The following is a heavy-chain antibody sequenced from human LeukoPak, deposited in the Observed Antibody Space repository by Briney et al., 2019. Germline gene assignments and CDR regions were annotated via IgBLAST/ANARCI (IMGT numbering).Heavy chain of an antibody. CDR2: ISYSGST. CDR1: GTSMSGFY. V-gene: IGHV4-59*01. J-gene: IGHJ4*02. D-gene: IGHD6-13*01. Sequence: SETLSLTCTVSGTSMSGFYWSWIRQPPGKGLECIVYISYSGSTNSNPSLRSLVTISIDTSKNQFSLKLSSVTAADTAVYYCARVPYSSDWYYFDYWGQGTLVTVSS. CDR3: ARVPYSSDWYYFDY.